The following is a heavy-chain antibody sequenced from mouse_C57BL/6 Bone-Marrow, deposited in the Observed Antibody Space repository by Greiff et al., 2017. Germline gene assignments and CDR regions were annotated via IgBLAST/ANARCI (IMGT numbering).Heavy chain of an antibody. CDR3: KSLYNYGSSYFDY. D-gene: IGHD1-1*01. Sequence: VQLQQSGAELVRPGASVKLSCTASGFNIKDDYMHWVKQRPEQGLEWIGWIDPENGDTEYASKFQGKATITADTSSNTAYLQLSSLTSEDTAVYYCKSLYNYGSSYFDYWGQGTTLTVSS. CDR1: GFNIKDDY. V-gene: IGHV14-4*01. J-gene: IGHJ2*01. CDR2: IDPENGDT.